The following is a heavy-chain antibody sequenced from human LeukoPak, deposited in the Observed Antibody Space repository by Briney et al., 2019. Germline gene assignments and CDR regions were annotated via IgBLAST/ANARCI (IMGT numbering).Heavy chain of an antibody. CDR2: ISGDGGST. CDR1: GFTFDDYA. CDR3: AKDTGGSYYFGYYYYYMDV. Sequence: GGSLRLSCAASGFTFDDYAMHWVRQAPGKGLEWVSLISGDGGSTYYADPVKGRFTISRDNSKNSLYLQMNSLRTEDTALYYCAKDTGGSYYFGYYYYYMDVWGKGTTVTVSS. J-gene: IGHJ6*03. V-gene: IGHV3-43*02. D-gene: IGHD1-26*01.